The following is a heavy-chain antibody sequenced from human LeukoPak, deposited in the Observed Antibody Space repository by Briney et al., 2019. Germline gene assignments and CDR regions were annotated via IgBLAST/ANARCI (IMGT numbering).Heavy chain of an antibody. V-gene: IGHV1-46*01. J-gene: IGHJ6*02. CDR1: GYTFTSYY. Sequence: GASVKVSCKASGYTFTSYYMHWVRQAPGQGLEWMGIINPSGGSTSYAQKFQGRVTMTRDTSTSTVYTELSSLRSEDTAVYYCARASYDILTGSLGYYGMDVWGQGTTVTVSS. CDR3: ARASYDILTGSLGYYGMDV. D-gene: IGHD3-9*01. CDR2: INPSGGST.